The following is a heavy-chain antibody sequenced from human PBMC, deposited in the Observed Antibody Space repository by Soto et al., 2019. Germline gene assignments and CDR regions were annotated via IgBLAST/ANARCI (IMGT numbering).Heavy chain of an antibody. Sequence: QITLKESGPTLVEPTQTLTLTCTFSELSLSTSGVGVGWIRQPPGKALEWLALIYWDDDKRYSPSLKSRLTPTXVXXNTQVVLTLTNMDPVDTATYYCVHSHVLRWFGFDSWGQGTLVTVPS. J-gene: IGHJ4*02. CDR1: ELSLSTSGVG. V-gene: IGHV2-5*02. CDR3: VHSHVLRWFGFDS. D-gene: IGHD3-10*01. CDR2: IYWDDDK.